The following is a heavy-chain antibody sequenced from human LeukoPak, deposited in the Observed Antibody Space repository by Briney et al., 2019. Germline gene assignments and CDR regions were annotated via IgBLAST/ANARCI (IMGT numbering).Heavy chain of an antibody. CDR3: ATMTSMRVVLIS. CDR1: GFTFSSFE. J-gene: IGHJ1*01. V-gene: IGHV3-23*01. CDR2: ISVRATNT. Sequence: GGSLRLSCAASGFTFSSFEITWVRQAPGKGLGWVSPISVRATNTYSVGCVKGRFAISRDNSKHTLYLQMNSLRADDTAVYYCATMTSMRVVLISWGGGTVVTVSS. D-gene: IGHD3-22*01.